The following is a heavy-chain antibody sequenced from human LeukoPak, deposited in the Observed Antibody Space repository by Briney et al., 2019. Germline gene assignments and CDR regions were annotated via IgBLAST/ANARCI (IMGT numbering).Heavy chain of an antibody. Sequence: GGSLRLSCAASGFTFSTYGMNWVRQAPGKGLEWVSGISGSGGSTYYADSVKGRFTISRDNAKNSLYLQMNSLRAEDTAVYYCAPAGSMVRGGNWGQGTLVTVSS. J-gene: IGHJ4*02. V-gene: IGHV3-23*01. D-gene: IGHD3-10*01. CDR1: GFTFSTYG. CDR2: ISGSGGST. CDR3: APAGSMVRGGN.